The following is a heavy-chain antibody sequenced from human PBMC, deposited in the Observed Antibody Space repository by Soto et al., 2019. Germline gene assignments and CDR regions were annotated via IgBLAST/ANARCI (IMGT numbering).Heavy chain of an antibody. CDR1: GYTFTDYD. CDR2: VSPDHGNA. J-gene: IGHJ4*02. Sequence: QVRVVQSGAEVKKPGASVKVSCKTSGYTFTDYDINWVRQAPGQGLEWMGWVSPDHGNAGYAQQFQVRVTMTSDTSISTVFMELTNLRSEDTAVYYCAVTTGYWGQGTKVTVSS. CDR3: AVTTGY. V-gene: IGHV1-8*01. D-gene: IGHD4-17*01.